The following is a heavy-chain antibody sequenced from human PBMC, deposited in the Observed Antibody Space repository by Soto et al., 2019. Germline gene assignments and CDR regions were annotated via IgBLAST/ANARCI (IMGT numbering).Heavy chain of an antibody. J-gene: IGHJ4*02. Sequence: SETLSLTCTVSGGSISSYYWSWIRQPPGKGLEWIGYIYYSGSTNYNPSLKSRVTISVDTSKNQFSLKLSSVTAADTAVYYCARGDGASWGYYFDHWGQGTLVTVSS. CDR2: IYYSGST. V-gene: IGHV4-59*01. D-gene: IGHD7-27*01. CDR1: GGSISSYY. CDR3: ARGDGASWGYYFDH.